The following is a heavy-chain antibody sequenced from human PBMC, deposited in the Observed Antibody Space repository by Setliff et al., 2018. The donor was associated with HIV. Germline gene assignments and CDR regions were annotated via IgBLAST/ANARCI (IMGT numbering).Heavy chain of an antibody. Sequence: SVKVSCKASGYTFTSYDINWVRQATGQGLEWMGWMNPNSGNTGYAQKFQGRVTMTRNTSISTAYMELSSLRSEDTAVFYCARVPNQELYFYGMDVWGQGTTVTVSS. CDR2: MNPNSGNT. D-gene: IGHD1-7*01. CDR1: GYTFTSYD. CDR3: ARVPNQELYFYGMDV. J-gene: IGHJ6*02. V-gene: IGHV1-8*02.